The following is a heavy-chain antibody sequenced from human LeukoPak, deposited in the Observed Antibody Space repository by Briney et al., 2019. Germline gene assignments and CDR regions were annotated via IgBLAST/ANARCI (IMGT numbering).Heavy chain of an antibody. J-gene: IGHJ4*02. CDR2: IYYSGST. CDR1: GGSISSGDYY. V-gene: IGHV4-30-4*02. D-gene: IGHD2-8*02. CDR3: ARGLRVAINRFPLYYFDY. Sequence: NSSETLSLTCTVSGGSISSGDYYWSWIRQPPGKGLEWIGYIYYSGSTYYNPSLKSRGTISVDTSKNQFSLKLSSVTAADTAVYYCARGLRVAINRFPLYYFDYWGQGTLVTVSS.